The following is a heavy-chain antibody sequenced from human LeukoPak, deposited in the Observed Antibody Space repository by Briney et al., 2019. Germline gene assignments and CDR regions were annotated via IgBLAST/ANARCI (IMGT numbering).Heavy chain of an antibody. V-gene: IGHV4-34*01. CDR3: ARDGYCSGGSCYPLDY. D-gene: IGHD2-15*01. J-gene: IGHJ4*02. CDR2: INHSGST. Sequence: SETLSLTCAVYGGSFSGYYWSWIRQPPGKGLEWNGEINHSGSTNYNPSLKSRVTISVDTSKNQFSLKLSSVTAADTAVYYCARDGYCSGGSCYPLDYWGQGTLVTVSS. CDR1: GGSFSGYY.